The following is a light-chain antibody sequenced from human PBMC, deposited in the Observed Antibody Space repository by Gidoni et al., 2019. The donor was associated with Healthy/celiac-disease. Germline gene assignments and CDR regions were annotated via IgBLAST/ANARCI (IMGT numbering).Light chain of an antibody. CDR3: QQLNSYPRT. Sequence: IQLTQSPSSLSASVGDRVTITCRASQGISSYLAWYQQKPGKAPKLLIYAASTFHSGVPSRFSGSGSRTDFTITISSLQPEDFATYYCQQLNSYPRTFGQGTKVEIK. CDR1: QGISSY. CDR2: AAS. J-gene: IGKJ1*01. V-gene: IGKV1-9*01.